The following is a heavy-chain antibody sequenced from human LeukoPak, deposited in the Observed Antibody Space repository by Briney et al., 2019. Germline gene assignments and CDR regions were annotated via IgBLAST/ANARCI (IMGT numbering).Heavy chain of an antibody. CDR3: ARDYRWSGRVYDSDPAEY. Sequence: ASVNVSCKASGYTFTSHGISWVRQAPGQGLEWMGWISAYNGNTNYTQKFQGRVTMTTDTSTSTAYMELRSLRSDDTAVYYCARDYRWSGRVYDSDPAEYWGHGTLVTVSS. J-gene: IGHJ4*01. CDR2: ISAYNGNT. CDR1: GYTFTSHG. V-gene: IGHV1-18*01. D-gene: IGHD3-16*02.